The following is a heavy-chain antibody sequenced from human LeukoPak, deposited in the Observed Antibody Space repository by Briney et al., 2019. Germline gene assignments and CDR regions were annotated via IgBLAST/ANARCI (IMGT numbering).Heavy chain of an antibody. CDR1: GFTFSSYL. V-gene: IGHV3-74*01. Sequence: GGSLRLSCAASGFTFSSYLMHWVRQAPGKGLVWVSRIHSDGSGTNYADSVKGRFTISRDNAKNSLYLQMNSLRAEDTAVYYCARGHYGLDVWGQGTTVTVSS. CDR2: IHSDGSGT. J-gene: IGHJ6*02. CDR3: ARGHYGLDV.